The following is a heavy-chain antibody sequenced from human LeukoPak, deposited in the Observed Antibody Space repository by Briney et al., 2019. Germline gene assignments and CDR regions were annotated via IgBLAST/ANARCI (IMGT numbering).Heavy chain of an antibody. CDR2: ISYDGGNK. CDR1: GFTFSSYA. V-gene: IGHV3-30-3*01. CDR3: ARDYYGSGSYEEEFNWFDP. D-gene: IGHD3-10*01. J-gene: IGHJ5*02. Sequence: QPGRSLRLSCAASGFTFSSYAMHWVRQAPGKGLEWVAVISYDGGNKYYADSVKGRFTISRDNSKNTLYLQMNSLRAEDTAVYYCARDYYGSGSYEEEFNWFDPWGQGTLVTVSS.